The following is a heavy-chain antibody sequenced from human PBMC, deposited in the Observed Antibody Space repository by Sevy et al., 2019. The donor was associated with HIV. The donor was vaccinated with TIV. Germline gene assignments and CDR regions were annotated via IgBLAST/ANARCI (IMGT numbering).Heavy chain of an antibody. Sequence: GGSLRLSCAGSGFTFSTSWMTWVRQAPGKGLEWVANIKQDGSEKSYVDSVKGRFTISRDNAKNSLYLQMNSLRAEDTAVYFGAKEGGYCSAGSCSSFDPWGQGTLVTVSS. CDR3: AKEGGYCSAGSCSSFDP. V-gene: IGHV3-7*01. D-gene: IGHD2-15*01. CDR2: IKQDGSEK. CDR1: GFTFSTSW. J-gene: IGHJ5*02.